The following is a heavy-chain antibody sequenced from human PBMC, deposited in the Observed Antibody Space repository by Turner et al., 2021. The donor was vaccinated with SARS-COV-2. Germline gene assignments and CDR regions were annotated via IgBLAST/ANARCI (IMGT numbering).Heavy chain of an antibody. CDR2: INGRGDVT. D-gene: IGHD1-26*01. Sequence: QVQLLQSGAEVKKPGASVKVSCKASGYIFTNYYMPWVRQAPGQGLEWMGIINGRGDVTGYAEKFQGRVTMTTDTSTRTVYMKVKSLRSDDTAVYFCARGDVVGAYFDFWGQGTLVTVSP. CDR3: ARGDVVGAYFDF. CDR1: GYIFTNYY. V-gene: IGHV1-46*03. J-gene: IGHJ4*02.